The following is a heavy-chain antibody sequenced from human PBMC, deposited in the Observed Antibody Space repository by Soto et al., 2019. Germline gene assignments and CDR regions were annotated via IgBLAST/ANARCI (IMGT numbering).Heavy chain of an antibody. CDR3: ARGYYRAFDY. J-gene: IGHJ4*02. D-gene: IGHD4-4*01. V-gene: IGHV3-53*01. CDR1: EFTVSSNY. Sequence: EVQLVESGGGLIQPGGSLRLSCAASEFTVSSNYLSWVRQAPGKGLEWVSGIYSGGATYYADSVKGRFTFSRDNSKNTLYLQMNSLRVEDTAVYYCARGYYRAFDYWGQGTLVTVSS. CDR2: IYSGGAT.